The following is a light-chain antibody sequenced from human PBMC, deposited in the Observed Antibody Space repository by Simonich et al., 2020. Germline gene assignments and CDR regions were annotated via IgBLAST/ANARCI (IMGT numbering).Light chain of an antibody. Sequence: QSALTQPASVSGSPGQSITISCTGTSSDVGGYNYVSWYQQHPGKAPKLMIYDVSKRPAVVSNRFSGSKSGNTASLPNSGLQAEDEADYYCSSYTSSSTWVFGGGTKLTVL. CDR3: SSYTSSSTWV. J-gene: IGLJ3*02. CDR2: DVS. V-gene: IGLV2-14*01. CDR1: SSDVGGYNY.